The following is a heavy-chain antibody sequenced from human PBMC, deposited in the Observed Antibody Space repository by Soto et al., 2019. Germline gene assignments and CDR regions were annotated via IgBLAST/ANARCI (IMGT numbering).Heavy chain of an antibody. CDR2: INAGNGNT. CDR1: GYTFTCYA. CDR3: AGHLGELSRDY. D-gene: IGHD3-16*02. V-gene: IGHV1-3*01. J-gene: IGHJ4*02. Sequence: GGPVEVSCKASGYTFTCYAMYLGRQAPGQRLEWMGWINAGNGNTKYSQKFQGRVTITRDTSASTAYMELSSLRSEDTAVYYCAGHLGELSRDYWGQGTLVTVSS.